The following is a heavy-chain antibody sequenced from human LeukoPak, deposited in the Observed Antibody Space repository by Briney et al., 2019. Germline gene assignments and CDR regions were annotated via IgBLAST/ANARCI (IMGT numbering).Heavy chain of an antibody. V-gene: IGHV4-59*06. CDR1: GGSISSYY. Sequence: SETLSLTCTVSGGSISSYYWSWIRQHPGKGLEWIGYIYYSGSTYYNPSLKSRVTISVDTSKNQFSLKLSSVTAADTAVYYRASRAVVGAARYFQHWGQGTLVTVSS. D-gene: IGHD1-26*01. CDR3: ASRAVVGAARYFQH. CDR2: IYYSGST. J-gene: IGHJ1*01.